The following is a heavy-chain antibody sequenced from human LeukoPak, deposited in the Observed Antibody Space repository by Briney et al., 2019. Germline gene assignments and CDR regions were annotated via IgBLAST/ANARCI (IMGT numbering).Heavy chain of an antibody. CDR1: GGSISSYY. CDR3: ARGPPRYSSY. D-gene: IGHD5-18*01. V-gene: IGHV4-59*08. J-gene: IGHJ4*02. CDR2: IDRSGST. Sequence: SETLSLTCTVSGGSISSYYWSWIRQPPGKGLEWIGSIDRSGSTNYNPSLKSRVTISVDTSKNQFSLNVSSVTAADTAVYYCARGPPRYSSYWGQGTLVIVSS.